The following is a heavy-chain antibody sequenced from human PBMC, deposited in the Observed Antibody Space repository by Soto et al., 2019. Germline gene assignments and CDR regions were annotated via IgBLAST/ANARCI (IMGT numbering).Heavy chain of an antibody. J-gene: IGHJ6*03. V-gene: IGHV3-7*01. CDR3: ARGVLPAAPTRYYYYYMDV. CDR2: IKQDGSEK. D-gene: IGHD2-2*01. CDR1: GFTFSSSW. Sequence: PGGSLRLSCAASGFTFSSSWMTWVRQAPGKGLEWVANIKQDGSEKYYVDSVKGRFTISRDNAKNSLYLQMNSLRAEDTAVYYCARGVLPAAPTRYYYYYMDVWGKGTTVTVSS.